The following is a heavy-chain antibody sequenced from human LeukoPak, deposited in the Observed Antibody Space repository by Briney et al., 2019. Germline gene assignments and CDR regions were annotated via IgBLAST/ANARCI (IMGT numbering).Heavy chain of an antibody. J-gene: IGHJ4*02. CDR1: GFTFSSYA. Sequence: PGRSLRLSCAASGFTFSSYAMSWVRQAPGKGLEWVSVISGSGGTTYYADSVKGRFTISRDNFKNTLYLQMNSLRAEDTAVYFCAKAFGWIQWNFDFWRQGTRVSVST. CDR2: ISGSGGTT. D-gene: IGHD5-12*01. V-gene: IGHV3-23*01. CDR3: AKAFGWIQWNFDF.